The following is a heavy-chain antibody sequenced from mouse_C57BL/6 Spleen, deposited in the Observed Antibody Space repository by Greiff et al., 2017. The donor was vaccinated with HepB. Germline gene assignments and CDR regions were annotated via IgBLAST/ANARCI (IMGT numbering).Heavy chain of an antibody. CDR2: ISDGGSYT. CDR3: ARGGSNTWFAY. CDR1: GFTFSSYA. J-gene: IGHJ3*01. D-gene: IGHD2-5*01. Sequence: EVQVVESGGGLVKPGGSLKLSCAASGFTFSSYAMSWVRQTPEKRLEWVATISDGGSYTYYPDNVKGRFTISRDNAKNNLYLQMSHLKSEDTAMYYCARGGSNTWFAYWGQGTLVTVSA. V-gene: IGHV5-4*01.